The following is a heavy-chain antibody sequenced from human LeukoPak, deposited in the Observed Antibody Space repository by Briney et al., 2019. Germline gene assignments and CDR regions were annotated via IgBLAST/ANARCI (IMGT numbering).Heavy chain of an antibody. J-gene: IGHJ4*02. CDR1: GYNFPNYW. CDR3: SRIEWGKPEPYYFDD. Sequence: GESLKISCKGSGYNFPNYWIGWVRQRPGKGLELMGIIYPGDSDIRYTPSFQGQVTISVDRSISTAYLQWSSLKASDTATYYCSRIEWGKPEPYYFDDWRQGSLVTVSS. CDR2: IYPGDSDI. D-gene: IGHD3-16*01. V-gene: IGHV5-51*01.